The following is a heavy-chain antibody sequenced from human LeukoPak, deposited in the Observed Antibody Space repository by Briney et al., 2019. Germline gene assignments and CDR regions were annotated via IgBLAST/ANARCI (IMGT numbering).Heavy chain of an antibody. V-gene: IGHV3-74*01. Sequence: GGSLRLSCAASGFTFSSYWMHWVRQAPGKGLVWVSRINSDGSSTSYVDSVKGRFTISRDNAKNTLYLQMNSLRAEDTAVYYCARVNYYDSSGYSNDYWGQGTLVTVSS. CDR2: INSDGSST. D-gene: IGHD3-22*01. CDR1: GFTFSSYW. J-gene: IGHJ4*02. CDR3: ARVNYYDSSGYSNDY.